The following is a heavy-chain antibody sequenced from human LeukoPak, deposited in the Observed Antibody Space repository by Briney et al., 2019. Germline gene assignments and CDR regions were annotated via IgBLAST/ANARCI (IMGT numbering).Heavy chain of an antibody. CDR3: SGQYSSSSVVDY. D-gene: IGHD6-6*01. Sequence: GGSLRLSCAASGFTLSSYSMNWVRQAPGKGLEWVSYISSSGSIMYSADSVKGRFTISRDNAKNSLYLQMNSLRAEDTAIYYCSGQYSSSSVVDYWGQGTLVTVSS. V-gene: IGHV3-48*04. J-gene: IGHJ4*02. CDR1: GFTLSSYS. CDR2: ISSSGSIM.